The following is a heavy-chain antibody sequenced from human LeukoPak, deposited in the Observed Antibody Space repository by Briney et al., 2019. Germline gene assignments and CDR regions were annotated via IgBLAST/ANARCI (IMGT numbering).Heavy chain of an antibody. J-gene: IGHJ4*02. CDR2: ISGSGGST. D-gene: IGHD6-19*01. CDR1: GFTFSSYA. Sequence: GGSLRLSCAASGFTFSSYAMSWVRQAPGKGLEWVSAISGSGGSTYYADSVKGRFTISRDNSKNTLYLQMNSLRAEDTAVHYCAKGSVAGLYYFDYWGQGTLVTVSS. V-gene: IGHV3-23*01. CDR3: AKGSVAGLYYFDY.